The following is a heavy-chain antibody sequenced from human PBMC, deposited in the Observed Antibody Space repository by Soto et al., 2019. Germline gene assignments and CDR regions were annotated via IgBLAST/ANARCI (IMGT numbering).Heavy chain of an antibody. V-gene: IGHV1-46*01. D-gene: IGHD6-13*01. J-gene: IGHJ6*02. CDR3: ARDVAAAGTGGLNGMDV. CDR2: INPSGGST. CDR1: GYTFTSYY. Sequence: QVQLVQSGAEVKKPGASVKVSCKASGYTFTSYYMHWVRQAPGQGLEWMGIINPSGGSTSYAQKFQVRVTMTRDTSTSTVYMELSSLRSEDTAVYYCARDVAAAGTGGLNGMDVWGQGTTVTVSS.